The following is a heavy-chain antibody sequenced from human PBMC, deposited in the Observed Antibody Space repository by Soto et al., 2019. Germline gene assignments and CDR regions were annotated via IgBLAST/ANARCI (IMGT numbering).Heavy chain of an antibody. CDR1: GGTFSSYA. J-gene: IGHJ6*02. Sequence: PSVKVSCKASGGTFSSYAISWVRQAPGQGLEWMGGIIPIFGTANYAQKFQGRVTITADESTSTAYMELSSLRSEDTAVYYCARPAVTRNRRRYYYYGMDVWGQGTTVTVSS. CDR3: ARPAVTRNRRRYYYYGMDV. D-gene: IGHD1-1*01. CDR2: IIPIFGTA. V-gene: IGHV1-69*13.